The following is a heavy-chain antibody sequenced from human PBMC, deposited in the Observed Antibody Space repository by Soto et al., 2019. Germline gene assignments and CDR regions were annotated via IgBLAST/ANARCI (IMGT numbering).Heavy chain of an antibody. CDR2: IHHNGNT. CDR1: GDSISSLNW. J-gene: IGHJ4*02. V-gene: IGHV4-4*02. Sequence: QVQLQESGPGLVKPSGTLSLTCTVSGDSISSLNWWSWVRQHPGKGLEWLGQIHHNGNTDYNASLRSRVTISIDKSKNQFSLILNSVTFADTAVYYCVRVPNYWGQGTLVTVSS. CDR3: VRVPNY.